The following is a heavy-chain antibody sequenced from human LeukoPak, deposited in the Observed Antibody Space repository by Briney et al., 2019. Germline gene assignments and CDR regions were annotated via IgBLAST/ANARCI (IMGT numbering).Heavy chain of an antibody. CDR3: ARDEWRVGFDY. J-gene: IGHJ4*02. V-gene: IGHV3-49*04. Sequence: GGSLRLSCTVSGFTFGDYAMNWVRQAPGKGLEWVGFIRSKGYGGTTEYAASVKGRFTISRDDSKSIAYLQMNSLKTEDTAMYYCARDEWRVGFDYWGQGTLVTVSS. CDR2: IRSKGYGGTT. D-gene: IGHD2-15*01. CDR1: GFTFGDYA.